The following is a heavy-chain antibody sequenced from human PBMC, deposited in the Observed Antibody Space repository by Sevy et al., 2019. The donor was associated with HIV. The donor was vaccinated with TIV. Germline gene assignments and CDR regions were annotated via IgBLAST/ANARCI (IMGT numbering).Heavy chain of an antibody. J-gene: IGHJ6*03. Sequence: GGSLRLSCAVSGFSFDSYGMTWVRQAPGKGLEWVSGISGSGTRTYYADSVKGRFIISRDNSKNTLYLQMNSLRSEDTAINYRGKGGGGHYDPDEIGYYFYYYNMDVWGKGTTVTVSS. CDR2: ISGSGTRT. D-gene: IGHD3-22*01. CDR3: GKGGGGHYDPDEIGYYFYYYNMDV. V-gene: IGHV3-23*01. CDR1: GFSFDSYG.